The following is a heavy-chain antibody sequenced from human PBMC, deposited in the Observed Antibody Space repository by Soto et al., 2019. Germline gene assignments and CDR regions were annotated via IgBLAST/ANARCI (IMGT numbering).Heavy chain of an antibody. Sequence: SETLSLTCTVSGGSISSYYVSWIRQSAGKGLEWIGRIDTSGSTKYNPSLKSRVTISIDTSRNQFSLNLSSVTAADTAVYYCAREFSNSPEAFDSWGQGSLVTVSS. CDR1: GGSISSYY. V-gene: IGHV4-4*07. D-gene: IGHD6-6*01. J-gene: IGHJ4*02. CDR3: AREFSNSPEAFDS. CDR2: IDTSGST.